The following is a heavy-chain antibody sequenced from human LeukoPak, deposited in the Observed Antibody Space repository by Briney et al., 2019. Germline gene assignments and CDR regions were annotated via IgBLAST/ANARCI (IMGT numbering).Heavy chain of an antibody. D-gene: IGHD3-10*01. CDR3: ATDRARGGDSFDY. Sequence: SQTLSLTCTVSGGSISSGDYYWSWIRQPPGKGLEWIGYIYYSGSTYYNPSLKSRVTISGDTSKNQFSLNLSSVTAADTAVYYCATDRARGGDSFDYWGQGTLVTVSS. CDR2: IYYSGST. CDR1: GGSISSGDYY. V-gene: IGHV4-30-4*01. J-gene: IGHJ4*02.